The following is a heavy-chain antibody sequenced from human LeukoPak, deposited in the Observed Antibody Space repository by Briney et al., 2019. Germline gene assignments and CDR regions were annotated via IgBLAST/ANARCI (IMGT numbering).Heavy chain of an antibody. V-gene: IGHV4-31*03. CDR2: IYYSGGT. Sequence: PSETLSLTCTVSGGSISSGGYYWSWIRQHPGEGLEWIGYIYYSGGTYYNPSLKSRVTISVDTSKNQFSLKLSSVTAADTAVYYCARALFGVVPRRRYYFDYWGQGTLVTVSS. CDR1: GGSISSGGYY. J-gene: IGHJ4*02. CDR3: ARALFGVVPRRRYYFDY. D-gene: IGHD3-3*01.